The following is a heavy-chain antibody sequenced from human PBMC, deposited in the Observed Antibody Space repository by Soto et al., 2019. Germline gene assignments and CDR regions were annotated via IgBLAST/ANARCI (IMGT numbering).Heavy chain of an antibody. CDR1: GGSISGGDYY. V-gene: IGHV4-30-4*01. J-gene: IGHJ4*02. CDR3: ARQGYSYGLYYFDY. Sequence: SETLSLICTVSGGSISGGDYYWSWIRQPPGKGLEWIGYIYYSGSTYYNPSLKSRVTISVDTSKNQFSLKLSSVTAADTAVYYCARQGYSYGLYYFDYWGQGTLVTVSS. D-gene: IGHD5-18*01. CDR2: IYYSGST.